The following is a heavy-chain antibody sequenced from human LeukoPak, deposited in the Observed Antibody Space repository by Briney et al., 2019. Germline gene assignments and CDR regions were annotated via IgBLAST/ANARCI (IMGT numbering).Heavy chain of an antibody. CDR3: ARDKNAGCSSTSCYWFDP. CDR2: IWYDGSNK. Sequence: GGSLRLSCVASGFAFSDYWMNWVRQAPGKGLEWVAVIWYDGSNKYYADSVKGRFTISRDNSKNTLYLQMNSLRAEDTAVYYCARDKNAGCSSTSCYWFDPWGQGTLVTVSS. D-gene: IGHD2-2*01. J-gene: IGHJ5*02. V-gene: IGHV3-33*08. CDR1: GFAFSDYW.